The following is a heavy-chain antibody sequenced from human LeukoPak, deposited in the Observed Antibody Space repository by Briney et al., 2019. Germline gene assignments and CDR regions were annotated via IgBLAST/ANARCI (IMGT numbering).Heavy chain of an antibody. J-gene: IGHJ6*03. D-gene: IGHD3-10*01. Sequence: ASVKVSCKASGYTFTDYYMHWVRQAPGQGLEWMGWINPDSGGTNYAQKFQGRVTMTRDTSISTAYMELSRLKSDDTAVYYCARRGRESLFTYYYMDVWGEGTTVTVSS. V-gene: IGHV1-2*02. CDR1: GYTFTDYY. CDR2: INPDSGGT. CDR3: ARRGRESLFTYYYMDV.